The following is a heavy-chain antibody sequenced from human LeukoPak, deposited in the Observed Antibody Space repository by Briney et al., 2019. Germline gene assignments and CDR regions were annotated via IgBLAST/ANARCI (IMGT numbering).Heavy chain of an antibody. J-gene: IGHJ4*02. CDR3: ARLDSSCYYFDN. CDR2: IYYSVST. D-gene: IGHD6-13*01. CDR1: GCSISSYY. Sequence: SDTLSLTCTVSGCSISSYYWSWIRQPPGKGLEWIGYIYYSVSTNYNPSLKSRVTISVDTSKNQFYLKLSSVTAADADVYYCARLDSSCYYFDNWGQGTLVTVSS. V-gene: IGHV4-59*07.